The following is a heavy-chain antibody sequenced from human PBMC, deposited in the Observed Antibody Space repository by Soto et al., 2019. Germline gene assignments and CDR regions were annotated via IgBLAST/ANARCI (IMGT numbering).Heavy chain of an antibody. D-gene: IGHD3-10*01. CDR1: GDTFKNCV. CDR3: AAELGFGKLSVV. Sequence: QVQVVQSGVEVRRPGSSVKVSCKASGDTFKNCVISWVRQAPGQGLEWMGRIIPLFGTTDFAQRFQGRLTITTDESTTTAYMELSRLRSEDTFTYYCAAELGFGKLSVVWGQGATVIVSS. J-gene: IGHJ6*02. V-gene: IGHV1-69*18. CDR2: IIPLFGTT.